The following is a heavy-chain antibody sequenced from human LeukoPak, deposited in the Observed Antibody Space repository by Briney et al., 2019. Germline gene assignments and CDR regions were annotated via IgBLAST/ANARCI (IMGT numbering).Heavy chain of an antibody. D-gene: IGHD3-16*02. CDR3: ARVYDDYVWGSYRTLYNWFDP. CDR1: GGSFSGYY. CDR2: INHSGST. J-gene: IGHJ5*02. V-gene: IGHV4-34*01. Sequence: PSETLSLTCAVYGGSFSGYYWSWIRQPPGKGLEWIGEINHSGSTNYNPSLKSRVTISVDTSKNQFSLELSSVTAADTAVYYCARVYDDYVWGSYRTLYNWFDPWAREPWSPSPQ.